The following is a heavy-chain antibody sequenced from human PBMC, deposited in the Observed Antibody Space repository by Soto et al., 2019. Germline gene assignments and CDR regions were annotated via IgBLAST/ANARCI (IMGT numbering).Heavy chain of an antibody. CDR1: GGTFSSYA. CDR3: ASPNYGGNGARNYYYYYGMDV. J-gene: IGHJ6*02. D-gene: IGHD4-17*01. Sequence: SVKVSCKASGGTFSSYAISWVRQAPGQGLEWMGGIIPIFGTANYAQKFQGRVTITADKSTSTAYVELSSLRSEDTAVYYCASPNYGGNGARNYYYYYGMDVWGQGTTVTVSS. V-gene: IGHV1-69*06. CDR2: IIPIFGTA.